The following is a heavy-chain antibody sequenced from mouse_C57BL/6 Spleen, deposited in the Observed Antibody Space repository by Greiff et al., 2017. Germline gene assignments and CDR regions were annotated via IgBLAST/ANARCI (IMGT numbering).Heavy chain of an antibody. CDR1: GFTFSNYW. CDR3: TGGGYSYYYAMDY. J-gene: IGHJ4*01. CDR2: IRLKSDNYAT. V-gene: IGHV6-3*01. Sequence: EVKVEESGGGLVQPGGSMKLSCVASGFTFSNYWMNWVRQSPEKGLEWVAQIRLKSDNYATHYAESVKGRFTISRDDSKSSVYLQMNNLRAEDTGIYYCTGGGYSYYYAMDYWGKGTSVTVSS. D-gene: IGHD2-3*01.